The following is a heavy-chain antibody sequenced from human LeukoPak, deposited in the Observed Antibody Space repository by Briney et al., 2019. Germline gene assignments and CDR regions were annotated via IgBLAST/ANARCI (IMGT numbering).Heavy chain of an antibody. D-gene: IGHD3-10*01. V-gene: IGHV3-48*01. CDR1: GFTFSSYS. CDR2: ISSSSSTI. J-gene: IGHJ3*02. Sequence: GGSLRLSCAASGFTFSSYSMNWLRQAPGKGLEWVSYISSSSSTIYYADSVKGRFTISRDNAKNSLYLQMNSLRAEDTAVYYCARLRSGSYYNPDAFDIWGKGTMVTVSS. CDR3: ARLRSGSYYNPDAFDI.